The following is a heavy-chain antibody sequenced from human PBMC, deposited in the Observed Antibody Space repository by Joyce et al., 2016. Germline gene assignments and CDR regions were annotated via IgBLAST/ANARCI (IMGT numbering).Heavy chain of an antibody. CDR1: GGSFGAQT. CDR3: ASGVAGYCSSSTCPRPLDV. CDR2: IIPVFVTP. J-gene: IGHJ3*01. D-gene: IGHD2-2*01. V-gene: IGHV1-69*14. Sequence: QVHLVQSGAEVKMPGSSVKVSCTASGGSFGAQTFNWGRQTPGQGLEWRGGIIPVFVTPHYAQKFQGTVSITADTGTSTVFMEVRSLTSDDTAMYYCASGVAGYCSSSTCPRPLDVWGQGTMVIVS.